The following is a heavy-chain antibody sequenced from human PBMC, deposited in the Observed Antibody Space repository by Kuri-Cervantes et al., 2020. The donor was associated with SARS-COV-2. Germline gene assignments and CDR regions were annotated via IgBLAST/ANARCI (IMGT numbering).Heavy chain of an antibody. CDR1: GFTFSSYG. J-gene: IGHJ3*02. V-gene: IGHV3-30*02. D-gene: IGHD1-1*01. Sequence: GESRKISCAASGFTFSSYGMHWVRQAPGKGLEWVAFIRYDGSNKYYADSVKGRFTISRDNSKNTLYLQMNSLRAEDTAVYYCAKLSNWDDAFDIWGQGTMVTVS. CDR2: IRYDGSNK. CDR3: AKLSNWDDAFDI.